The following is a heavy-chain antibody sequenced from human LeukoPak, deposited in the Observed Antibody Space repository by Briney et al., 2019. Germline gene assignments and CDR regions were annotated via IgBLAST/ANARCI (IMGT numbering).Heavy chain of an antibody. D-gene: IGHD3-22*01. V-gene: IGHV3-23*01. J-gene: IGHJ4*02. CDR3: AKEYYYDSSGYYPTSLFDY. CDR2: ISGSGGST. CDR1: GFTFSSYA. Sequence: GGSLRLSCAASGFTFSSYAMSWVRQAPGKGLEWVSAISGSGGSTYHADSVKGRFTISRDNSKNTLYLQMNSLRAEDTAVYYCAKEYYYDSSGYYPTSLFDYWGQGTLVTVSS.